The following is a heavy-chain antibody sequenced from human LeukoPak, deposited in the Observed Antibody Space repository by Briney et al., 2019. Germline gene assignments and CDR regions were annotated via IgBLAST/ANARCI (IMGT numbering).Heavy chain of an antibody. D-gene: IGHD3-22*01. J-gene: IGHJ3*02. CDR1: GYIFTNYG. V-gene: IGHV1-18*01. CDR2: ISAYNGNT. Sequence: ASVKVSCKASGYIFTNYGISWVRQAPGQGLEWMGWISAYNGNTNYAQKLQGRVTMTTDTSTSTAYMELRSLRSDDTAVYYCARVDYYDSSGYYGGAFDIWGQGTMVTVSS. CDR3: ARVDYYDSSGYYGGAFDI.